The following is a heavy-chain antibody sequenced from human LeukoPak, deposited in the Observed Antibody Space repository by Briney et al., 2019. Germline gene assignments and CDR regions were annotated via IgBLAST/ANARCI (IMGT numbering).Heavy chain of an antibody. J-gene: IGHJ4*02. D-gene: IGHD5-18*01. V-gene: IGHV3-23*01. CDR2: ISGSGGST. CDR3: ALRGYNYGQPD. CDR1: GFTFSSYG. Sequence: GGSLRLSCAASGFTFSSYGMHWVRQAPGKGLEWVSAISGSGGSTYYADSVKGRFTISRDNSKNTLYLQMNSLRAEDTAVYYCALRGYNYGQPDWGQGTLVTVSS.